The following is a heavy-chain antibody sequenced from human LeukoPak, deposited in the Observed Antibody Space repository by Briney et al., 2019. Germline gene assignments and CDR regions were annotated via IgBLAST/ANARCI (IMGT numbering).Heavy chain of an antibody. CDR3: ARDEYSSSWYDDSHGY. CDR2: ISSSSSYI. CDR1: GFTFSSYS. Sequence: NPGGSLRLSCAASGFTFSSYSMNWVRQAPGKGLEWVSSISSSSSYIYYADSVKGRFTISRDNAKNSLYLQMNSLRAEDMAVYYCARDEYSSSWYDDSHGYWGQGTLVTVSS. V-gene: IGHV3-21*01. J-gene: IGHJ4*02. D-gene: IGHD6-13*01.